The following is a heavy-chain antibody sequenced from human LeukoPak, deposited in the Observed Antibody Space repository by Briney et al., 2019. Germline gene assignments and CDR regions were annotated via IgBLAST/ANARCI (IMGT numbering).Heavy chain of an antibody. CDR2: ISYDGSNK. CDR3: AKEGYYYDSSENYFDY. V-gene: IGHV3-30-3*02. D-gene: IGHD3-22*01. J-gene: IGHJ4*02. Sequence: GGSLRLSCAASGFTFSSYAMHWVRQAPGKGLEWVAVISYDGSNKYYADSVKGRFTISRDNAKNSLYLQMNSLRAEDTALYYCAKEGYYYDSSENYFDYWGQGTLVTVSS. CDR1: GFTFSSYA.